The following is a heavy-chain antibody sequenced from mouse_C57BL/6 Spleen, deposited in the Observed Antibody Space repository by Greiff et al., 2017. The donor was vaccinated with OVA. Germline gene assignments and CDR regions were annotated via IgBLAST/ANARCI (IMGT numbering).Heavy chain of an antibody. CDR1: GYTFTSYD. CDR3: ARKAYYYGSSYDAY. CDR2: IYPRDGST. V-gene: IGHV1-85*01. Sequence: VQLQQSGPELVKPGASVKLSCKASGYTFTSYDINWVKQRPGQGLEWLGWIYPRDGSTKYTEKFKGKATLHVDTSSRTAYMEFHSLTSEDSAVYFCARKAYYYGSSYDAYWGQGTLVTVSA. J-gene: IGHJ3*01. D-gene: IGHD1-1*01.